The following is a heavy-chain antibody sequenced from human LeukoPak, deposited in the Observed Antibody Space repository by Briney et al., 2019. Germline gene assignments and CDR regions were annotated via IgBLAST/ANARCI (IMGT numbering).Heavy chain of an antibody. V-gene: IGHV4-39*07. D-gene: IGHD2/OR15-2a*01. CDR1: GGSISINSYY. J-gene: IGHJ4*02. CDR3: ARQSSPFYFVDY. CDR2: LYFRGNT. Sequence: SETLSLTCSVSGGSISINSYYWDWIRQSPGKGLEWLGSLYFRGNTYYNPSLKSRVSISVDTSKNQFSLRLNSVTAADTAVYFCARQSSPFYFVDYWGQEIPVTVSS.